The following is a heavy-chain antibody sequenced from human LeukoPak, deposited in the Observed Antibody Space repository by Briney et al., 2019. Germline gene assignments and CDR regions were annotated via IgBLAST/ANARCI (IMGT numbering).Heavy chain of an antibody. CDR2: ISSRGDRT. CDR3: AKDRTVGASYWYFDL. Sequence: GGSLRLSCAASGFTFNSFAMSWVRQAPGKGLEWVSTISSRGDRTHYADSVKGRFSISRDNSKNTLYLQMNSLRAEDTAVYYCAKDRTVGASYWYFDLWGRGTLVTVSS. D-gene: IGHD1-26*01. CDR1: GFTFNSFA. J-gene: IGHJ2*01. V-gene: IGHV3-23*01.